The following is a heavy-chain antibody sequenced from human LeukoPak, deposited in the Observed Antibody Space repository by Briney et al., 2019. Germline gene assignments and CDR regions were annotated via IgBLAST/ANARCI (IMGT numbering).Heavy chain of an antibody. D-gene: IGHD3-22*01. CDR1: GFTFSSYG. CDR3: ARERSSITMIEGYYFDY. J-gene: IGHJ4*02. CDR2: TWYDGSNK. Sequence: QPGGSLRLSCAASGFTFSSYGMHWVRQAPGKGLEWVAVTWYDGSNKYYADSVKGRFTISRDNSKNTLYLQMDSLRAEDTAVYYCARERSSITMIEGYYFDYWGQGTLVTVSS. V-gene: IGHV3-33*01.